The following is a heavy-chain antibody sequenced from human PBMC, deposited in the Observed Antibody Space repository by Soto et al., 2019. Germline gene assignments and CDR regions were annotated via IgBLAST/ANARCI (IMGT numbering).Heavy chain of an antibody. V-gene: IGHV1-18*01. D-gene: IGHD4-17*01. CDR2: ISAYNGNT. Sequence: ASVKVSFKASGYTFTSYGISWVRQAPGQGLEWMGWISAYNGNTNYAQKLQGRVTMTTDTSTSTAYMELRSLRSDDTAVYYCAREGNDYGDYSYYYYGMDVWGQGTTVTVSS. CDR1: GYTFTSYG. J-gene: IGHJ6*02. CDR3: AREGNDYGDYSYYYYGMDV.